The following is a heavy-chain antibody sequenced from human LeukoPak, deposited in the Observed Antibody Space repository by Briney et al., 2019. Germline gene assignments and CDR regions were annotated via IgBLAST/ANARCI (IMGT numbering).Heavy chain of an antibody. Sequence: PSGTLSLTCAVSGGSISSSNWWRWVRQPPGKGLEWIGEIYHSGSTNYNPSLKSRVTISVDKSKNQFSLKLSSVTAADTAVYYCARLSPGIAAAGTLGWFDPWGQGTLVTVSS. CDR2: IYHSGST. J-gene: IGHJ5*02. D-gene: IGHD6-13*01. CDR3: ARLSPGIAAAGTLGWFDP. V-gene: IGHV4-4*02. CDR1: GGSISSSNW.